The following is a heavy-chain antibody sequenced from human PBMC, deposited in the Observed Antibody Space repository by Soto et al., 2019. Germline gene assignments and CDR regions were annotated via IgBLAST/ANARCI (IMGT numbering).Heavy chain of an antibody. Sequence: EVQLVESGGGLVQPGGSLRLSCAASGFTVSSKYMSWVRQAPGKGLEWVSLIQSGGTTYYADSVKGRLTISRDSSNNMLHLQRDGMRAEYTSVYYWARADILCSGGSCYGVPMAVWGKGTTVTVSS. CDR2: IQSGGTT. CDR1: GFTVSSKY. D-gene: IGHD2-15*01. J-gene: IGHJ6*03. V-gene: IGHV3-66*01. CDR3: ARADILCSGGSCYGVPMAV.